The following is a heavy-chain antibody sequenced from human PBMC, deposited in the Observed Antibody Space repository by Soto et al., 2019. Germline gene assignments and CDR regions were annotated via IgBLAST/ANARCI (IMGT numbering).Heavy chain of an antibody. Sequence: LRLSCAASGFTFCDYYMSWIRQAPVKGLEWVSYISSSGSTIYYADSVKGRFTISRDNAKNSLYLQMNSLRAEDTAVYYCASSTGPDYYFDYWGQGTLVTVSS. CDR3: ASSTGPDYYFDY. CDR2: ISSSGSTI. J-gene: IGHJ4*02. V-gene: IGHV3-11*01. CDR1: GFTFCDYY.